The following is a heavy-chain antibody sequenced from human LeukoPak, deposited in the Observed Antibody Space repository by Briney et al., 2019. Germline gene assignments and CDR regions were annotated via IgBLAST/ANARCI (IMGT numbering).Heavy chain of an antibody. Sequence: PGGSLRLSCAASGFTFSSYAMSWVRQAPGKGLEWVSTILGSGSGDSTYYADSVKGRFTISRDNSKNTPYLQMNSLRAEDTAVYYCARGSIMGARGLGDYWGQGTLVTVSS. CDR2: ILGSGSGDST. V-gene: IGHV3-23*01. J-gene: IGHJ4*02. D-gene: IGHD1-26*01. CDR3: ARGSIMGARGLGDY. CDR1: GFTFSSYA.